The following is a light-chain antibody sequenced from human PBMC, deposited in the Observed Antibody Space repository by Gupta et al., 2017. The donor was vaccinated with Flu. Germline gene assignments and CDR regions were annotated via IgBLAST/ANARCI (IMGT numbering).Light chain of an antibody. Sequence: VSPAEPASISCRPSQSRLYRNGYNSLDWYLQKPGQSPQLLIYMGSNRASGVPDRFSGSGSGTDFTLKISRAEADDVGIYYCMQPLHTPWTFGQGTKVEIK. CDR3: MQPLHTPWT. V-gene: IGKV2-28*01. J-gene: IGKJ1*01. CDR2: MGS. CDR1: QSRLYRNGYNS.